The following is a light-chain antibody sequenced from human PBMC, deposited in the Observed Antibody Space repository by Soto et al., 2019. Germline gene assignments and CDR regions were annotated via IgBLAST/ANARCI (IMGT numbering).Light chain of an antibody. J-gene: IGKJ1*01. CDR1: QSVGSNY. Sequence: EIVLTQSPGTLSLSPGARATLSCRASQSVGSNYLAWYQQKPGQAPRLLIHGAFSRATGIPDRFSGSGSGTDFTLTISRLEPEDFAVYYCQQYDIAWTFGQGTKVEIK. CDR3: QQYDIAWT. V-gene: IGKV3-20*01. CDR2: GAF.